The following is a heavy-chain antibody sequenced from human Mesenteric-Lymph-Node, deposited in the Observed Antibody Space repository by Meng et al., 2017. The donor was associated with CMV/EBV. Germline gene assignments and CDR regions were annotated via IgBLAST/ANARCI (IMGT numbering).Heavy chain of an antibody. Sequence: ASVKVSCKASGYTFSGYYMHWVRQAPGQGLEWMGWINPYSGGTNYAQKFQGRVTMTRDTSTSTVYMELSSLRAEDTAVYYCAREPCARVGKYGSWNPLSPPSYCEFDYWGQGTLVTVSS. CDR3: AREPCARVGKYGSWNPLSPPSYCEFDY. CDR1: GYTFSGYY. J-gene: IGHJ4*02. V-gene: IGHV1-2*02. D-gene: IGHD3-10*01. CDR2: INPYSGGT.